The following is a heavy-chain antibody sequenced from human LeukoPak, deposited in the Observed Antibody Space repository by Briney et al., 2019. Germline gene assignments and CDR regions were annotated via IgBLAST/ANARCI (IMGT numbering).Heavy chain of an antibody. CDR2: ISSSGSTI. V-gene: IGHV3-11*01. CDR1: GFTFGDYY. Sequence: GGSLRLSCAASGFTFGDYYMSWIRQAPGKGLEWVSYISSSGSTIYYADSVKGRFTISRDNAKNSLYLQMNSLRAEDTAVYYCAKSPSLQAFDVWGQGTMVSVSS. J-gene: IGHJ3*01. CDR3: AKSPSLQAFDV.